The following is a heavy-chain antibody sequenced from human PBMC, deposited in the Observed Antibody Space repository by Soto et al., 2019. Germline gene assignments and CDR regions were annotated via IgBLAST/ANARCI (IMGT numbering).Heavy chain of an antibody. CDR2: ISATGIST. Sequence: EAQLLESGGGLIQPGGSLRLSCAVSGFTFATYAMSWVRQAPGKGLEWVSAISATGISTHYADSVKGRVTISRDNSANTLSLEMSSLTAEDTAVYYCARDKDTSSWTGFDFWGHGTLVTVSS. J-gene: IGHJ4*01. CDR1: GFTFATYA. CDR3: ARDKDTSSWTGFDF. D-gene: IGHD1-1*01. V-gene: IGHV3-23*01.